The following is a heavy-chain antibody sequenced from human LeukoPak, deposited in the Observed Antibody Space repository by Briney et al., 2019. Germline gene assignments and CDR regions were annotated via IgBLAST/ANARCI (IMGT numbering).Heavy chain of an antibody. CDR2: ISTDGYTT. J-gene: IGHJ5*02. D-gene: IGHD3-22*01. Sequence: GGSMRLSCAASGLAFSAYKMHWVRQAPRKGLVWVSRISTDGYTTDYADFVQGRFTASRDNTKNTWSLEMNSLRAEDTAVYYCARAHNYYDSSGYYEPWGQGTLVTVSS. CDR3: ARAHNYYDSSGYYEP. V-gene: IGHV3-74*01. CDR1: GLAFSAYK.